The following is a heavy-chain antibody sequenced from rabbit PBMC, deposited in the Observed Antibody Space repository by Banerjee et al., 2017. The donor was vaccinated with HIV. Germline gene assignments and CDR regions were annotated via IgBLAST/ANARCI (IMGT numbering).Heavy chain of an antibody. D-gene: IGHD6-1*01. CDR2: IYGGSSGST. CDR1: GFTFSSSYW. CDR3: ARSHDSDAWTFNL. J-gene: IGHJ4*01. Sequence: QSLEESGGDLVKPGASLTLTCTASGFTFSSSYWIWWVRQAPGKGLEWIGWIYGGSSGSTYYASWAKGRFTISKTSSTTVTLQMTSLTAADTATYFCARSHDSDAWTFNLWGPGTLVTV. V-gene: IGHV1S40*01.